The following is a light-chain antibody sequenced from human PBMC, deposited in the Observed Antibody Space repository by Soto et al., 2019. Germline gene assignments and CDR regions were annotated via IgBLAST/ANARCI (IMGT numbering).Light chain of an antibody. J-gene: IGKJ4*01. Sequence: AIQMTQSPSSLSASVGDRVTITCRASQGIRNDLGWYQQKPGKAPKLLIYAASSLQSGAPSGFSGSGSGTDFTLTISSLQPEDFATYYCLQDYNYPLTFGGGTKVDIK. CDR3: LQDYNYPLT. CDR1: QGIRND. CDR2: AAS. V-gene: IGKV1-6*01.